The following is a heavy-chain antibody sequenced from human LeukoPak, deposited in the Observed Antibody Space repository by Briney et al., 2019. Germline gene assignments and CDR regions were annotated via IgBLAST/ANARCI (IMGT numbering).Heavy chain of an antibody. D-gene: IGHD7-27*01. Sequence: GGSLRLSCAASGCTFSSYSMNWVRQAPGKGLGWVSSISSSSSYIYYADSVKGRFTISRDNAKNSLYLQMNSLRAEDTAVYYCARESRNLGNNWFDPWGQGTLVTVSS. CDR1: GCTFSSYS. CDR3: ARESRNLGNNWFDP. J-gene: IGHJ5*02. CDR2: ISSSSSYI. V-gene: IGHV3-21*01.